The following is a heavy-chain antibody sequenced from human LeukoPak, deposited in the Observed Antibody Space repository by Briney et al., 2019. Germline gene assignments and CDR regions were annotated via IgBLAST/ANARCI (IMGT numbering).Heavy chain of an antibody. CDR1: GGSISSGGYY. Sequence: SQTLSLTCIVSGGSISSGGYYWSWIRQHPGKGLEWIGYIYYSGSTYYNPSLKSRVTISVDTSKNQFSLKLSSVTAADTAVYYCARTYDYVWGSYRYGDWFDPWGQGTLVTVSS. J-gene: IGHJ5*02. CDR3: ARTYDYVWGSYRYGDWFDP. CDR2: IYYSGST. V-gene: IGHV4-31*03. D-gene: IGHD3-16*02.